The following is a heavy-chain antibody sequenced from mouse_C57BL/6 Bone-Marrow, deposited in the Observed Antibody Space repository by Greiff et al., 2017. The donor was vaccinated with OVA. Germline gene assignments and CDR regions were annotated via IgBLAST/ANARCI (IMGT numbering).Heavy chain of an antibody. CDR3: AAPIYDGTYGMDY. CDR2: IDPSDSYT. V-gene: IGHV1-59*01. CDR1: GYTFTSYW. D-gene: IGHD2-3*01. Sequence: QVQLQQPGAELVRPGTSVKLSCKASGYTFTSYWMHWVKQRPGQGLEWIGVIDPSDSYTNYNQKFKGKATLTVDTSSSTAYMQLSSLTSEDSAVYYCAAPIYDGTYGMDYWGQGTSVTVSS. J-gene: IGHJ4*01.